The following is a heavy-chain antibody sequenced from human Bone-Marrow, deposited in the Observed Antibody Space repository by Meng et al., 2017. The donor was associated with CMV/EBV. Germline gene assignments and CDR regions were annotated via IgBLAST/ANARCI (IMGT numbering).Heavy chain of an antibody. CDR1: GFTFSSYA. D-gene: IGHD3-3*02. CDR2: ISGSGGST. CDR3: AKRELFWSGYHDY. V-gene: IGHV3-23*01. J-gene: IGHJ4*02. Sequence: GGSLRLSWAASGFTFSSYAMSWVRQAPGKGLEWVSAISGSGGSTYYADSVKGRFTISRDNSKNTLYLQMNSLRAEDTAVYYCAKRELFWSGYHDYWGQGTLVTVSS.